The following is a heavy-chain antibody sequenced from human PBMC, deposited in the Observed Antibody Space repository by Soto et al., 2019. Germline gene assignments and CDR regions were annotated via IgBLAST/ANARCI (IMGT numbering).Heavy chain of an antibody. CDR3: ARGHPPANIGAMIWGAKNYFDD. D-gene: IGHD5-12*01. V-gene: IGHV4-34*01. CDR1: GGSFSGPY. J-gene: IGHJ4*02. Sequence: QVQLQQWGAGLLKPSETLSLTCAVYGGSFSGPYWSWIRQPPGKGLEWIGEINHSGSTNYNPSLKSRLTISVDTSKNQFSLKLSSVTAADTAVYYCARGHPPANIGAMIWGAKNYFDDWVQGTLVTVSS. CDR2: INHSGST.